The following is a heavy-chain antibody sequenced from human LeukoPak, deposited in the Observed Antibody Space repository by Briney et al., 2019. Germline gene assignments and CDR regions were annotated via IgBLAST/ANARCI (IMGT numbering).Heavy chain of an antibody. J-gene: IGHJ4*02. Sequence: GGSLGLSCAASGFTSSDHIMNWVRQLPGKRLEWVAYVSGSGSTVYYADSVKGRFTISRDNGKSSLYLQMNSLRVEDTALYYCVRQFASWGQGTLVTVSS. CDR2: VSGSGSTV. CDR3: VRQFAS. V-gene: IGHV3-48*01. CDR1: GFTSSDHI.